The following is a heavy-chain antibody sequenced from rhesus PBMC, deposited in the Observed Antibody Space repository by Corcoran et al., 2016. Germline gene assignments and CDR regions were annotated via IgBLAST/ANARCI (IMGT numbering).Heavy chain of an antibody. CDR1: GGSISSSNW. J-gene: IGHJ4*01. CDR3: AGTNYPFDY. Sequence: QVQLQESGPAVVKPSETLSLTCAVSGGSISSSNWWSWIRQSPGKGLDWIGGIYGSGGSTEYNPSLKSRVTISIDTSKNQFSLKLSSVTAADTAVYYCAGTNYPFDYWGQGVLVTVSS. D-gene: IGHD4-17*01. CDR2: IYGSGGST. V-gene: IGHV4-93*02.